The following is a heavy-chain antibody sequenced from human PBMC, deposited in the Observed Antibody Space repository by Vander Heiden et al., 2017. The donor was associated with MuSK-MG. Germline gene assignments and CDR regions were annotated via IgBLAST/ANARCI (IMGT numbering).Heavy chain of an antibody. CDR3: ASATTVKPGYYYYYYMDV. CDR1: EAPSTAYP. Sequence: QVQLVQSGAEVKKPGSPLKVPSRPPEAPSTAYPISWVRQAPGQGLEWMGGIIPIFGTANYAQKFQGRVTITADESTSTAYMELSSLRSEDTAVYYCASATTVKPGYYYYYYMDVWGKGTTVTVSS. CDR2: IIPIFGTA. D-gene: IGHD4-4*01. V-gene: IGHV1-69*01. J-gene: IGHJ6*03.